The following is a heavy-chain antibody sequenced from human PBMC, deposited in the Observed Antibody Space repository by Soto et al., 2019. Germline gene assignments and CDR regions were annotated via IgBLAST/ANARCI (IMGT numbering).Heavy chain of an antibody. J-gene: IGHJ4*02. D-gene: IGHD1-20*01. CDR1: GYTFTSYA. Sequence: QVQLVQSGAEVKKPGASVKVSCKASGYTFTSYAMHWVRQAPGQRLEWMGWINAGNGNTKYSQKFQGRVTITRDTSASKDYMELSSLRSEDTAVYYCAREGDNWNEPYYFDYWGQGTLVTVSS. V-gene: IGHV1-3*01. CDR3: AREGDNWNEPYYFDY. CDR2: INAGNGNT.